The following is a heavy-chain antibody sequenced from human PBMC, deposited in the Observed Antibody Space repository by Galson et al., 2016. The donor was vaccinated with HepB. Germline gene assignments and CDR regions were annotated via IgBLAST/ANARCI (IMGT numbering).Heavy chain of an antibody. CDR2: ISTTGYST. CDR3: ATISLVRGVEDFDH. J-gene: IGHJ4*02. Sequence: SLRLSCAASRFTFSAFAMSWVRQAPGKGLEWVSVISTTGYSTYYADSVKGRFTISRDNSKNTLYVQMNSLRAEDTAVYYCATISLVRGVEDFDHWGQGTLVTVSS. D-gene: IGHD3-10*01. CDR1: RFTFSAFA. V-gene: IGHV3-23*01.